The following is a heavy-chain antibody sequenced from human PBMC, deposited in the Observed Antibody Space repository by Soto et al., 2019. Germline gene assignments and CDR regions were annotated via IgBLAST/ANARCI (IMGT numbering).Heavy chain of an antibody. V-gene: IGHV5-51*01. D-gene: IGHD3-10*01. CDR2: IYPGDSDT. CDR3: ARRLTDAYYYGPDAFDI. Sequence: GESLKISCKGSGYTFTTYWIGWVRQMPGKGLEWMGIIYPGDSDTRYSPSFQGQVTISADKFISTAYLQWSSLKASDTAMYYCARRLTDAYYYGPDAFDIWGQGTTVTVSS. J-gene: IGHJ3*02. CDR1: GYTFTTYW.